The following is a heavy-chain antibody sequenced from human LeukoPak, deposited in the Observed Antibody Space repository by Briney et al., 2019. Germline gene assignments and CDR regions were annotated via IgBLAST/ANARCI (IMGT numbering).Heavy chain of an antibody. CDR1: GGSISSGGYY. Sequence: SQTLSLTCTVSGGSISSGGYYWSWIRQHPGKGLEWIGYIYYSGSTYYNPSLKSRVTISVDTSKNQFSLKLSSVTAADTAVYYCAGGRDYGFFFDYWGQGTLVTVSS. D-gene: IGHD3-10*01. J-gene: IGHJ4*02. CDR2: IYYSGST. CDR3: AGGRDYGFFFDY. V-gene: IGHV4-31*03.